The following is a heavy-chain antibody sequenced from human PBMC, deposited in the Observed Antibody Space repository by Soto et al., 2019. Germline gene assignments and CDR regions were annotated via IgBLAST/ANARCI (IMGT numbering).Heavy chain of an antibody. Sequence: SLRLSCAPSGFTFSNYWMTWVRQAPGKGLEWVANIKEDGSEKHYVDSVKGRFTISRDNAKNSLYLQMNSLSVEDTAVYFCSRDVVVGAKALNYWGQGALVTVSS. J-gene: IGHJ4*02. V-gene: IGHV3-7*01. CDR2: IKEDGSEK. CDR1: GFTFSNYW. CDR3: SRDVVVGAKALNY. D-gene: IGHD2-15*01.